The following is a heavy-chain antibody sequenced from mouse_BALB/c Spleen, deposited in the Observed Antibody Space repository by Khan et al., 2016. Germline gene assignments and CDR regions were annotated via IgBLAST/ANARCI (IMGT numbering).Heavy chain of an antibody. V-gene: IGHV14-3*02. J-gene: IGHJ3*01. CDR1: GFNIKDTY. Sequence: VQLQQSGAELVKPGASVKLSCTASGFNIKDTYMHWVKQRPEQGLEWIGRIDPANGNTKYDPKFQGKATITADNSSNTAYLQLSSLTSEDTAVYYFASRFAYWGQGTLVTVSA. CDR2: IDPANGNT. CDR3: ASRFAY.